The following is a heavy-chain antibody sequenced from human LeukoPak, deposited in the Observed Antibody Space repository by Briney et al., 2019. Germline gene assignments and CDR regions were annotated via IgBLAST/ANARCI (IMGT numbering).Heavy chain of an antibody. J-gene: IGHJ4*02. D-gene: IGHD6-13*01. V-gene: IGHV4-34*01. CDR1: GGSISGYY. CDR3: ARREGIEAAGTDY. Sequence: KPSETLSPTCAVYGGSISGYYWSWIRQTPGKGLEWIGEINHGGSTNYNPSLKSRLTISVDTSKKQFSLKLYSVAAADTAVYYCARREGIEAAGTDYWGQGTLVTVSS. CDR2: INHGGST.